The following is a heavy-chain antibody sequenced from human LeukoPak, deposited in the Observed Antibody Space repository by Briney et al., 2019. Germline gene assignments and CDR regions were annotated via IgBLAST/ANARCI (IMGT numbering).Heavy chain of an antibody. J-gene: IGHJ4*02. CDR2: IYTSGST. CDR3: ARQRTNYYDSVSFDY. V-gene: IGHV4-4*07. D-gene: IGHD3-22*01. CDR1: GGSISSYY. Sequence: SETLSLTCTVSGGSISSYYWSWIRQPAGKGLEWIGRIYTSGSTNYNPSLKSRVTMSVDTSKNQFSLKLRSVTAADTAVYYCARQRTNYYDSVSFDYWGQGTLVTVSS.